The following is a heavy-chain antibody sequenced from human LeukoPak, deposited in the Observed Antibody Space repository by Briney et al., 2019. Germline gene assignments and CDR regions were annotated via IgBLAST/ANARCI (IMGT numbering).Heavy chain of an antibody. CDR3: ARGRGGFPNYFDY. Sequence: SQTLSLTCTVSGGSISSGGYYWSWIRQHPGKGLEWIGYIYYSGSTYYNPSLKSRVTISVDTSKNQFSLKLSSVTAADTAVYYCARGRGGFPNYFDYWGQGTLVTVSS. CDR2: IYYSGST. J-gene: IGHJ4*02. D-gene: IGHD5-12*01. V-gene: IGHV4-31*03. CDR1: GGSISSGGYY.